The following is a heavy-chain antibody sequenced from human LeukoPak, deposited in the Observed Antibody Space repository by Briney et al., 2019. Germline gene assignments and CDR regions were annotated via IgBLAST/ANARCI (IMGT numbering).Heavy chain of an antibody. Sequence: SETLSLTCTVSGGSVSSGSYYWSWIRQPPGKGLEWIGYIYYSGSTNYNPSLKSRVTISVDTSKNQFSLKLSSVTAADTAVHYCARDPYDFWSGYLAGMDVWGQGTTVTVSS. V-gene: IGHV4-61*01. CDR1: GGSVSSGSYY. J-gene: IGHJ6*02. CDR2: IYYSGST. D-gene: IGHD3-3*01. CDR3: ARDPYDFWSGYLAGMDV.